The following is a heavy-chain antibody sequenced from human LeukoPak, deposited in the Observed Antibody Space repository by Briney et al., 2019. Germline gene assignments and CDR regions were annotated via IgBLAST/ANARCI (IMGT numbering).Heavy chain of an antibody. CDR3: ARDREFIDY. J-gene: IGHJ4*02. V-gene: IGHV3-30*04. CDR2: ISYDGSNK. Sequence: PGGSLRLSCAASGFTFSSYAMHWVRQAPGKGLEWVVVISYDGSNKYYADSVKGRFTISRDNSKNTLYLQMNSLRAEDTAVYYCARDREFIDYWGQGTLVTVSS. D-gene: IGHD2/OR15-2a*01. CDR1: GFTFSSYA.